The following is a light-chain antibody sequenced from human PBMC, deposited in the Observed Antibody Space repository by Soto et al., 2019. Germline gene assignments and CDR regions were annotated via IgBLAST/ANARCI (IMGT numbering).Light chain of an antibody. V-gene: IGKV1-39*01. Sequence: DIQMTQSPSSLSASVGHIFTITCRASQGSSRYLNWYQQKAGKAPKLLIYVASSLQSGVPSRFSGSGSGTDLTITISSMKTEDSETYYCQQSYSMTWTFGQGTKVDIK. CDR2: VAS. CDR3: QQSYSMTWT. J-gene: IGKJ1*01. CDR1: QGSSRY.